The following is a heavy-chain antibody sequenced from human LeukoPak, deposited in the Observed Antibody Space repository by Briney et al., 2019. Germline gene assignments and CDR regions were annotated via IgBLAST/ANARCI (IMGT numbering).Heavy chain of an antibody. CDR3: AGARPPVSKVGTSYSYYYFLNV. CDR1: GDSINSDS. D-gene: IGHD1-26*01. V-gene: IGHV4-59*12. CDR2: LYFSGNT. Sequence: PSETLSLTCTVSGDSINSDSWTWIRQPPGKGLEWIGNLYFSGNTYYNPSLKSRINITVDTSKNYCSLHLNSVTAADTAVYYCAGARPPVSKVGTSYSYYYFLNVWGKGTTVTVSS. J-gene: IGHJ6*03.